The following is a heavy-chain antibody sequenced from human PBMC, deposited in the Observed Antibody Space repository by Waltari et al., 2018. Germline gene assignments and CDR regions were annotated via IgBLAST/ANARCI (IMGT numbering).Heavy chain of an antibody. D-gene: IGHD5-18*01. V-gene: IGHV1-69*12. CDR3: ARAGYSYGPGDY. Sequence: QVQLVQSGAEVKKPGSSVKVSCKASGGTFSSYAISWVRQAPGQGLEWMGGFIPICGTATYAKKFQGRVTITADESTSTAYMELSSLRSEDTAVYYCARAGYSYGPGDYWGQGTLVTVSS. J-gene: IGHJ4*02. CDR2: FIPICGTA. CDR1: GGTFSSYA.